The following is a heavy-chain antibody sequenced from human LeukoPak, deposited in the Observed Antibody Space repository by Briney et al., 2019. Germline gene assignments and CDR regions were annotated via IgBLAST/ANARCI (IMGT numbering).Heavy chain of an antibody. D-gene: IGHD2-8*02. CDR1: GGSISSYY. CDR3: AFQGNTDYYYGMDV. Sequence: SETLSLTCTVSGGSISSYYWSWIRQPPGKGLEWIGYIYYSGSTNYNPSLKSRVTISVDTSKNQFSLKLSSVTAADTAVYYCAFQGNTDYYYGMDVWGQGTTVTVSS. CDR2: IYYSGST. V-gene: IGHV4-59*08. J-gene: IGHJ6*02.